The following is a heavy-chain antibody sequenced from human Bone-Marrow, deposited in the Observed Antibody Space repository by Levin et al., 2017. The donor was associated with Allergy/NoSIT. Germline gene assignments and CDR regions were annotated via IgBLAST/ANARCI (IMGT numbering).Heavy chain of an antibody. V-gene: IGHV3-21*01. Sequence: PGGSLRLSCAASGFSFSSHTMTWLRQAPGKALEWVSSMSSSGSYIFYADAIKGRFTISRDNAKSSLFLQMDSLRVEDTAVYYCVRELNGVYFYWGLGTLVTVSS. J-gene: IGHJ4*02. D-gene: IGHD2-8*01. CDR3: VRELNGVYFY. CDR2: MSSSGSYI. CDR1: GFSFSSHT.